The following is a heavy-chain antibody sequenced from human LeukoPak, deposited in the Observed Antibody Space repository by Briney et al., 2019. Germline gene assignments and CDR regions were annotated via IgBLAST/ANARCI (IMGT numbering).Heavy chain of an antibody. D-gene: IGHD2-8*01. Sequence: GGSLRLSCAASGFTFSDYTMNWVRQAPGKGLEWVSSISRNSRYIYYADSVKGRFTSSRDNAKNSLFLQMNSLRAEDTAVYYCARGNGFIIDYWGQGTLVTVSS. V-gene: IGHV3-21*06. CDR1: GFTFSDYT. CDR3: ARGNGFIIDY. J-gene: IGHJ4*02. CDR2: ISRNSRYI.